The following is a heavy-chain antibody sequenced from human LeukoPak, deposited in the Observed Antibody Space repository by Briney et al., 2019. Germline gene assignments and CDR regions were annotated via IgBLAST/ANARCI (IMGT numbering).Heavy chain of an antibody. D-gene: IGHD3-10*01. CDR2: IYYSGST. CDR3: ARDPAPITMVRGVIRGNWFDP. Sequence: SETLSLTCTVSGGSISSYYWSWIRQPPGKGLEWIGYIYYSGSTNYSPSLKSRVTISVDTSKNQFSLKLSSVTAADTAVYYCARDPAPITMVRGVIRGNWFDPWGQGTLVTVSS. J-gene: IGHJ5*02. CDR1: GGSISSYY. V-gene: IGHV4-59*12.